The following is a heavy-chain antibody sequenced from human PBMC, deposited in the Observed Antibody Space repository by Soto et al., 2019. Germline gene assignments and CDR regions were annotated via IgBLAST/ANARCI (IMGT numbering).Heavy chain of an antibody. J-gene: IGHJ6*02. CDR2: ISGSGGST. CDR1: GFTFSSYA. Sequence: PGGSLRLSCAASGFTFSSYAMSWVRQAPGKGLEWVSAISGSGGSTYYADSVKGRFTISRDNSKNTLYLQMNSLRAEDTAVYYCAKDRVIVLVPAALYYYYGMDVWGQGTTVTVSS. CDR3: AKDRVIVLVPAALYYYYGMDV. V-gene: IGHV3-23*01. D-gene: IGHD2-2*01.